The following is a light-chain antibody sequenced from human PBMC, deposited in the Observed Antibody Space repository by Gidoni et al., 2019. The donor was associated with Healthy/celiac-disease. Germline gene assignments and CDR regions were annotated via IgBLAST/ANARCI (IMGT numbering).Light chain of an antibody. CDR3: QQSYSTVWT. CDR2: AAA. J-gene: IGKJ1*01. CDR1: QSLSSY. V-gene: IGKV1-39*01. Sequence: DIQMTQSPSSLSASVGDRVTITCRSSQSLSSYLNWYQQKPGKAPKLLIYAAASLQSGVPSRFSGSGSGTDFTLTISRLQPEDFATYFCQQSYSTVWTFXXXTKVEIK.